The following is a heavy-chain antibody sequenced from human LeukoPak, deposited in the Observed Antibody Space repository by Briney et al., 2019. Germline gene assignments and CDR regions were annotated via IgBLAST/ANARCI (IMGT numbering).Heavy chain of an antibody. D-gene: IGHD1-7*01. CDR2: IYYSGST. CDR3: ARDQNLGGDYWYFDL. V-gene: IGHV4-59*01. Sequence: SETLSLTCTVSGGSISSYYWSWIRQPPGKGLEWIGYIYYSGSTNYNPSLKSRVTISVDTSKNKFSLKLSSVTAADTAVYYCARDQNLGGDYWYFDLWGRGTLVTVSS. J-gene: IGHJ2*01. CDR1: GGSISSYY.